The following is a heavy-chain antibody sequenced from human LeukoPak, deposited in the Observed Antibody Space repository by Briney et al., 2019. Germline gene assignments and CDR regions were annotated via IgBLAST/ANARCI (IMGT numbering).Heavy chain of an antibody. V-gene: IGHV4-34*01. Sequence: KPSETLSLTCAVYGGSFSGYYWSWIRQPPGKGLEWIGEINHSGSTNYNPSLKSRVTISVDTSKNQFSLKLSSVTAADTAVYYCARVGTYYDFWSGYYSGRGYFDYWGQGTLVTVSS. CDR1: GGSFSGYY. D-gene: IGHD3-3*01. CDR2: INHSGST. J-gene: IGHJ4*02. CDR3: ARVGTYYDFWSGYYSGRGYFDY.